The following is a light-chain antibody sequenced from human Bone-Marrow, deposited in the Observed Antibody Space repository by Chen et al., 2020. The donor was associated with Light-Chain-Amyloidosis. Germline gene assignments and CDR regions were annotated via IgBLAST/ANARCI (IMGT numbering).Light chain of an antibody. CDR3: MQALQTPLT. CDR2: LGS. J-gene: IGKJ3*01. V-gene: IGKV2-28*01. Sequence: DIVMTQSPLSLPVTPGEPASISWRSSQSLLHSNGYNYLDWYLQKPGQSPQLLIYLGSNRASGVLDRFSGSGSGTDFTLKISRVEAEDVGVYYCMQALQTPLTFGPGTKVDIK. CDR1: QSLLHSNGYNY.